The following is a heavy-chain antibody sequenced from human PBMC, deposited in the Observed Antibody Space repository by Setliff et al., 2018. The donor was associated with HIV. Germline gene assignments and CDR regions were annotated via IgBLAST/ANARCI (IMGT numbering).Heavy chain of an antibody. V-gene: IGHV4-34*01. CDR2: INHSGGT. D-gene: IGHD5-18*01. Sequence: SETLSLTCAVYGGSFSAYYWSWIRQTPGKGLEWIGEINHSGGTNYHPSLKSRVTMSVDTSKNQFSLKLSSVTAADTAVFYCARGGYSYGFGRHRAYFQYWGQGTQVTVSS. CDR3: ARGGYSYGFGRHRAYFQY. CDR1: GGSFSAYY. J-gene: IGHJ1*01.